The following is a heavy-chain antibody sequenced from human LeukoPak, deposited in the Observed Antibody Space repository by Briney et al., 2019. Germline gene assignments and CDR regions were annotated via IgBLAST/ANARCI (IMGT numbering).Heavy chain of an antibody. CDR3: ARDWAADGDY. V-gene: IGHV3-48*01. CDR1: GFTFSSYS. D-gene: IGHD6-13*01. CDR2: ITSSSRTI. Sequence: GGSLRLSCSASGFTFSSYSMNWVRQAPGKGLEWVAYITSSSRTIYYADSVRGRFTVSRDNAKNSLYLQMNTLRAEDTAVYYCARDWAADGDYWGQGTLVAVSS. J-gene: IGHJ4*02.